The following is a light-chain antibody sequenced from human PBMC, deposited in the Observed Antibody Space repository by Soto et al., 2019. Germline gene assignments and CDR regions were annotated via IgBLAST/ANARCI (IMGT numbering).Light chain of an antibody. V-gene: IGLV2-14*03. CDR3: TSYTSSITPV. CDR1: SSDVGGYNF. Sequence: QSVLTQPASVSGSPGQSITISCTGTSSDVGGYNFVSWYQHHPGKAPKLLIYDVSNRPSGISNRFSGSKSGNTASLTISGLQPEDEAVYYCTSYTSSITPVFGGGTKLTVL. CDR2: DVS. J-gene: IGLJ2*01.